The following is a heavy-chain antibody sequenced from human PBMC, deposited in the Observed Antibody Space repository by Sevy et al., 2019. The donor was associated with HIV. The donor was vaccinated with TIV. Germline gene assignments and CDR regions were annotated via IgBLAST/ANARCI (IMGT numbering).Heavy chain of an antibody. D-gene: IGHD3-3*01. CDR1: GFTFSDYY. V-gene: IGHV3-11*04. Sequence: GGSLRLSCAASGFTFSDYYMSWIRQAPGKGLEWVSYISSSGSTIYYADSVKGRVTISRDNAKNSLYLQMNSLRAEDTAVYYCARDGPGYDFWKNYYYYGMDVWGQGTTVTVSS. CDR3: ARDGPGYDFWKNYYYYGMDV. CDR2: ISSSGSTI. J-gene: IGHJ6*02.